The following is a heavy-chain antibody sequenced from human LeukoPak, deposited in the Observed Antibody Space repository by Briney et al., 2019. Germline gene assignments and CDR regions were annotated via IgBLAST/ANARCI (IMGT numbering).Heavy chain of an antibody. CDR1: GYSFTSYW. D-gene: IGHD3-22*01. J-gene: IGHJ3*02. CDR2: IYPGDSDI. Sequence: GESLKISCKGSGYSFTSYWIGWVRQMPGKGLEWMGIIYPGDSDIRYSPSFQGQVTISADKSISTAYLQWSSLKASDTAMYYCARYGYYYDSSGPRAAFDIWGQGTMVTVSS. V-gene: IGHV5-51*01. CDR3: ARYGYYYDSSGPRAAFDI.